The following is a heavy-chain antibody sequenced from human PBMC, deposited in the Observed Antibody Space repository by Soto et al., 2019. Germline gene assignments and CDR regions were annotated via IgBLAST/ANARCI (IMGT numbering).Heavy chain of an antibody. CDR2: IAESGGGA. V-gene: IGHV3-23*01. CDR3: AKEYAFDI. CDR1: GFTFSSQP. J-gene: IGHJ3*02. Sequence: GGSLRLSCAASGFTFSSQPMSWVRQAPGKGLEWVAAIAESGGGAAYVGSVEGRFTISRDNVKNMLYLQMNSLRVEDTAVYYCAKEYAFDIWGQGTMVTVSS.